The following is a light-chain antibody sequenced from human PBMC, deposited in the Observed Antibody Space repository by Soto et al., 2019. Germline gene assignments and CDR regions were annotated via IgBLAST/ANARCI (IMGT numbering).Light chain of an antibody. V-gene: IGKV1-9*01. CDR2: GAC. CDR3: QQPNGDWYS. CDR1: QGISTY. Sequence: DIQLTQSPSFLSASVGDRVTITCRASQGISTYLAWYLQRPGKAPKLLIYGACTLQSGVPSRFSGSGSGTEFTLTISSLQPEDFGTYYCQQPNGDWYSFGLGAKLEI. J-gene: IGKJ2*01.